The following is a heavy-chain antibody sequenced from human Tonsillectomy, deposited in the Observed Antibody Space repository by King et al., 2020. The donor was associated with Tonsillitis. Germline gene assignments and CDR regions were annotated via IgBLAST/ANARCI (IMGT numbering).Heavy chain of an antibody. CDR1: GGSIRSYY. Sequence: QLQESGPGVVKPSETLSLTCTVSGGSIRSYYWSWIRQPPGRGLEWIGYSYYSGSTNYNPSLKSRCTISVDTSRDQFSLKLTSVTAADTAVYYCARHIGASRAFDIWGQGTMVTVSS. CDR3: ARHIGASRAFDI. V-gene: IGHV4-59*01. D-gene: IGHD3-3*01. CDR2: SYYSGST. J-gene: IGHJ3*02.